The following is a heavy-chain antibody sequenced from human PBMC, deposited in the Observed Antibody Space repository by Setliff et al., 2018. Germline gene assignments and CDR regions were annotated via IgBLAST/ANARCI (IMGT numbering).Heavy chain of an antibody. CDR3: ARTGTYRYFDY. CDR2: INHSGDT. J-gene: IGHJ4*02. D-gene: IGHD1-1*01. Sequence: PSETLSLTCAASGGSFSDYYWTWIRQPPGKGLEWIGEINHSGDTYYNASLKGRLTISVDTAQNQFPLRLTSVTAADTAVYYCARTGTYRYFDYWGQGALVTVSS. CDR1: GGSFSDYY. V-gene: IGHV4-34*01.